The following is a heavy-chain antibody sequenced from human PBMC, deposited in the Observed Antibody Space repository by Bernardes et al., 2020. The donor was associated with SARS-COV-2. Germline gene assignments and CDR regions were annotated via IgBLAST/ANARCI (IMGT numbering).Heavy chain of an antibody. CDR1: GFTVSSNY. CDR3: ARDPSPYYYDSSGSYFDF. D-gene: IGHD3-22*01. Sequence: SLRLSFAASGFTVSSNYMSWVRQAPGKGLEWVSVIYSGGSTYYADSVKGRFTISRDNSKNTLYLQMNSLRAEDTAVYYCARDPSPYYYDSSGSYFDFWGQGTLVTVSS. J-gene: IGHJ4*02. V-gene: IGHV3-53*01. CDR2: IYSGGST.